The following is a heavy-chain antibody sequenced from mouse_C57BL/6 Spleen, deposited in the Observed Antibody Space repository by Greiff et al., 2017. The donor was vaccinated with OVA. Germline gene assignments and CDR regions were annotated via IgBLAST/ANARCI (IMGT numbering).Heavy chain of an antibody. Sequence: VQLQQSGPELVKPGASVKISCKASGYTFTDYYINWVKQRPGQGLEWIGWIFPGSGSTYYNEKFKGKATLTVDKSSITAYMFLSSLTSEDSAVYFCARGDGSSLYFDVWGTGTTVTVSS. D-gene: IGHD1-1*01. CDR2: IFPGSGST. J-gene: IGHJ1*03. V-gene: IGHV1-75*01. CDR3: ARGDGSSLYFDV. CDR1: GYTFTDYY.